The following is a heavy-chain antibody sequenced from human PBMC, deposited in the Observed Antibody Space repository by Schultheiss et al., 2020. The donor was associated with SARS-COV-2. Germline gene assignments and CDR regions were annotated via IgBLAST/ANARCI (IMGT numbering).Heavy chain of an antibody. CDR1: GGSFRGYY. D-gene: IGHD1-26*01. Sequence: SETLSLTCAVYGGSFRGYYWSWIRQPPGKGLQWIGYISYSGTTNYNPSLKSRVTISVDTSKNQFSLKLSSVTAADTAVYYCARDRWDSYYYYGMDVWGQGTTVTVSS. J-gene: IGHJ6*02. CDR3: ARDRWDSYYYYGMDV. CDR2: ISYSGTT. V-gene: IGHV4-59*01.